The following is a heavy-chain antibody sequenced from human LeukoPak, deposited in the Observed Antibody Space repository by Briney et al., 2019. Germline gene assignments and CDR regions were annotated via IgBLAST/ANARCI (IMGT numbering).Heavy chain of an antibody. V-gene: IGHV3-23*01. J-gene: IGHJ4*02. D-gene: IGHD2-2*01. CDR1: GFTFSSYA. CDR2: ISGSGGST. CDR3: AKNSGSVVVPAASFDY. Sequence: PGGSLRLSCAASGFTFSSYAMSWVRQAPGKGLEWVSAISGSGGSTYYADSVKGRFTISRDNSKNTLYLQMNSLRAEDTAVYYCAKNSGSVVVPAASFDYWDQGTLVTVSS.